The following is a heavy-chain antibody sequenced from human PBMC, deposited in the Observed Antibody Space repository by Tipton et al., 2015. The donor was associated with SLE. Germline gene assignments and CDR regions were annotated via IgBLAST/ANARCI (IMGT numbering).Heavy chain of an antibody. V-gene: IGHV3-23*01. Sequence: SLRLSCAASGFTFSSYGMSWVRQAPGKGLEWVSGISGSGDSTYYADSVKGRFTISRDNSKNSLYLQMNSLRTEDTALYYCAKEASYYGSGSYFDYWGQGTLVTVSS. CDR2: ISGSGDST. J-gene: IGHJ4*02. CDR3: AKEASYYGSGSYFDY. D-gene: IGHD3-10*01. CDR1: GFTFSSYG.